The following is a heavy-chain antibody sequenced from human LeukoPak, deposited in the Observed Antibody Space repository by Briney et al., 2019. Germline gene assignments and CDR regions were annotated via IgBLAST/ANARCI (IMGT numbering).Heavy chain of an antibody. CDR2: IYPGDYDT. CDR1: GYSFTSYW. D-gene: IGHD5/OR15-5a*01. V-gene: IGHV5-51*01. J-gene: IGHJ6*02. CDR3: TRRAVYTRGFYYGMDV. Sequence: GESLQISCKGPGYSFTSYWIAWVRQMPGKGLEWMGSIYPGDYDTRYNPSFQGQVTISADKSISTAYLQWRSLKASDTAMYYCTRRAVYTRGFYYGMDVWGQGTTVTVSS.